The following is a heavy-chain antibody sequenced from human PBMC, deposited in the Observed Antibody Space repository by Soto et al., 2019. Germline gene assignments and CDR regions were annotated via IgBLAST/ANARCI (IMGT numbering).Heavy chain of an antibody. CDR1: GFTLSAYW. D-gene: IGHD6-13*01. V-gene: IGHV3-7*05. Sequence: EVQLEESGGDLVQPGGSLRLSCAASGFTLSAYWMTWVRQAPGKGLEWVANINRDGSKKSYLDSVRGRFTISRDNVGNSLYRQMDSLRAEDTGLYYCAREVSARSSSLSVDDFQIWRPGTMVTVSS. J-gene: IGHJ3*02. CDR2: INRDGSKK. CDR3: AREVSARSSSLSVDDFQI.